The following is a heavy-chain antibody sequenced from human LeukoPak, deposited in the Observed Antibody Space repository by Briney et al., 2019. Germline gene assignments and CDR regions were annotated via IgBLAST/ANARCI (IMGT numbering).Heavy chain of an antibody. V-gene: IGHV3-30-3*01. CDR1: GFTFSSYA. CDR2: ISYDGSNK. CDR3: ARAAAAAPWLDY. D-gene: IGHD6-13*01. Sequence: GGSLRLSCAASGFTFSSYAMHWVRQAPGKGLEWVAVISYDGSNKYYADSVKGRFIISRDNSKNTLYLQMNSLRAEDTAVYYCARAAAAAPWLDYWGQGTLVTVSS. J-gene: IGHJ4*02.